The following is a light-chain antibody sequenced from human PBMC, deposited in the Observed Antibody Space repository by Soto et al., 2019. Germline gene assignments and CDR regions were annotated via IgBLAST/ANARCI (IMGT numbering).Light chain of an antibody. CDR2: KAS. CDR3: QQYNSYSRGA. Sequence: DIQMTQSPSTLSASVGDRVTITCRASQSISSWLAWYQQKPGKAPKLLIYKASSLESGVPSRFSGSGSGTEFPLTVSSLQPDDFATYYGQQYNSYSRGAFGQGTKVEIK. CDR1: QSISSW. V-gene: IGKV1-5*03. J-gene: IGKJ1*01.